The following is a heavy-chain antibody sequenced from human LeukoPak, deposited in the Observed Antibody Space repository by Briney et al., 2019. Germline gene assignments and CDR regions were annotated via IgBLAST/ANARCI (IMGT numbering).Heavy chain of an antibody. CDR3: ARDPNAYYDILTGYPGGYFDY. D-gene: IGHD3-9*01. V-gene: IGHV3-33*01. CDR2: IWYDGSNK. CDR1: GFTFSSYG. Sequence: PGGSLRLSCAASGFTFSSYGIHWVRQAPGKGLEWVALIWYDGSNKYYADSVKGRFTISRDNSKNTLYLQMNSLRAEDTAVYYCARDPNAYYDILTGYPGGYFDYWGQGTLVTVSS. J-gene: IGHJ4*02.